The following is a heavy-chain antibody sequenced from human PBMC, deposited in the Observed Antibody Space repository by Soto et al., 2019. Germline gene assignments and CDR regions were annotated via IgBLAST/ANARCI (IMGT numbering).Heavy chain of an antibody. D-gene: IGHD3-16*01. J-gene: IGHJ5*02. CDR2: IYYSGST. Sequence: PSETLSLTCTVSGGSISSSSYYWGWIRQPPGKGLEWIGSIYYSGSTYYNPSLKSRVTISVDTSKNQFSLKLSSVTAADTAVYYCVNYEQSGEGTGWFDPWGQGTLVTVSS. CDR1: GGSISSSSYY. V-gene: IGHV4-39*01. CDR3: VNYEQSGEGTGWFDP.